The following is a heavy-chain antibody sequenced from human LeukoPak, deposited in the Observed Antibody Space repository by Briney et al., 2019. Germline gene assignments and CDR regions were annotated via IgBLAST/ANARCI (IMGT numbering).Heavy chain of an antibody. D-gene: IGHD3-22*01. Sequence: GGSLTLSCAASGFTFSSYAMSWVRQAPGKGLEWVSAISGSGGSTYYADSVKGRFAISRYNYKYTLYLKMNSLRAEDTAVYCCAKGMYYYDSSGYYFDGDAFDIWGQGTMVTVSS. CDR2: ISGSGGST. J-gene: IGHJ3*02. CDR1: GFTFSSYA. V-gene: IGHV3-23*01. CDR3: AKGMYYYDSSGYYFDGDAFDI.